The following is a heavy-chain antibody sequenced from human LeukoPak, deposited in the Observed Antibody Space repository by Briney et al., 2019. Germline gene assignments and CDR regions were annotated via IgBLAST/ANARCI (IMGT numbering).Heavy chain of an antibody. V-gene: IGHV4-59*08. J-gene: IGHJ2*01. D-gene: IGHD6-13*01. CDR2: ISYSGST. Sequence: SETLSLTCTVSGDSINSHFWSWIRQPPGKGLEWIGYISYSGSTNYNPSLKSRVTISVDTSNNQFSLKLNSVTAADTAIYYCARRDSSTSWNFDLWGRGTLVSVSS. CDR1: GDSINSHF. CDR3: ARRDSSTSWNFDL.